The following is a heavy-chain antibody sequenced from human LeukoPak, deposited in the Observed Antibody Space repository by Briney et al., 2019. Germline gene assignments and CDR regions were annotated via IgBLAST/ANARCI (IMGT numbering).Heavy chain of an antibody. J-gene: IGHJ5*02. CDR3: ARGTGGGRYNWFDP. D-gene: IGHD1-14*01. Sequence: PSETLSLTCTVSSGSISTSNYYWGWVRQPPGKALEWIGNIFYSGSTYYNPSLKSRVTISVDTSKNQFSLKLSSVTAADTAVYYCARGTGGGRYNWFDPWGQGTLVTVSS. CDR1: SGSISTSNYY. V-gene: IGHV4-39*07. CDR2: IFYSGST.